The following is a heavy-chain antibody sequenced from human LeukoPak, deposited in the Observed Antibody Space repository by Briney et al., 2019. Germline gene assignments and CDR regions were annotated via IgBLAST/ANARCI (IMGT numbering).Heavy chain of an antibody. CDR3: AKDRVGYCGGDCLYGMDV. V-gene: IGHV3-30*18. D-gene: IGHD2-21*02. CDR2: LSYDASKK. CDR1: GFTFSSYG. J-gene: IGHJ6*02. Sequence: GGSLRLSCAASGFTFSSYGMHWGRQAPGRGLEWVAVLSYDASKKYYTDSVKGRFTISRDNSKNTLYLQMNSLRAEDTAVYYCAKDRVGYCGGDCLYGMDVWGQGTTVTVSS.